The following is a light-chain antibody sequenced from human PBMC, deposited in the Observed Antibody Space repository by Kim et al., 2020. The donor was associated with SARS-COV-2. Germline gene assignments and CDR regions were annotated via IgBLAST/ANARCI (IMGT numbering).Light chain of an antibody. J-gene: IGLJ3*02. Sequence: VNNCFCGRKYEIRNDNVKWNQQLPGKTPKQLIHSDVPWPPGVPDRFSCCKSGNSAYLAISGLQSEDEADYYCALWDDSLSGWVFGGGTKVTVL. V-gene: IGLV1-44*01. CDR1: KYEIRNDN. CDR2: SDV. CDR3: ALWDDSLSGWV.